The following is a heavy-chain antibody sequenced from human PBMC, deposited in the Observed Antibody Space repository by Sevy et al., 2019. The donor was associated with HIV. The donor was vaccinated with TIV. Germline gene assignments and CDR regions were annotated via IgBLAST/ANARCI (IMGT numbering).Heavy chain of an antibody. CDR3: ARDWGGGVEGAITDVIDL. J-gene: IGHJ3*01. V-gene: IGHV3-23*01. CDR2: ISGSGGST. Sequence: GGSLRLSCAASGFTFSSYAMSWVRQAPGKGLEWVSAISGSGGSTYYADSVKGRFTISRDNSKNTVYLQMTSLRGDDTAVYFCARDWGGGVEGAITDVIDLWGQGTMVTVSS. CDR1: GFTFSSYA. D-gene: IGHD5-12*01.